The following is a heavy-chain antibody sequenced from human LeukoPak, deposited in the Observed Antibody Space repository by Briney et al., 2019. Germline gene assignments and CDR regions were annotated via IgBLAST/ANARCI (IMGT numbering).Heavy chain of an antibody. D-gene: IGHD6-19*01. CDR3: ATVLSDSRGWYHFDS. CDR1: GFIVSRKY. Sequence: GGSLRLSCAASGFIVSRKYMSWVRQAPGKGLEWVSLMYSGDTTYYADSVKGRFTISRDNSKNMLYLQMNSLRAEDTAVYYCATVLSDSRGWYHFDSWGQGTLVTVSS. J-gene: IGHJ4*02. CDR2: MYSGDTT. V-gene: IGHV3-53*01.